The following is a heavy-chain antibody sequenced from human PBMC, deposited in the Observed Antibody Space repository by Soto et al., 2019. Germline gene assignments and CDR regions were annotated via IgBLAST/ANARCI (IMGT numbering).Heavy chain of an antibody. CDR2: ISGSGGST. J-gene: IGHJ4*02. CDR3: AKDLHYDFWSGHSTFDY. V-gene: IGHV3-23*01. CDR1: GLTFSSYA. D-gene: IGHD3-3*01. Sequence: EVQLLESGGGLVQPGGSLRLSCAASGLTFSSYAMSWVRQAPGKGLEWVSAISGSGGSTYYADSVKGRFTISRDNSKNTLYLQMNSLRAEDTAVYYCAKDLHYDFWSGHSTFDYWGQGTLVTVSS.